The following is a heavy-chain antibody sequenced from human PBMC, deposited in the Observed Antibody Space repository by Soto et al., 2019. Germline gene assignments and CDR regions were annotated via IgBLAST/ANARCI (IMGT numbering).Heavy chain of an antibody. CDR3: AKDLGLGVIAGYPHDC. CDR2: ISVSGANT. V-gene: IGHV3-23*01. Sequence: DVQLLDSGGGLVQPGGSLRLSCAASGFTLNNYAMSWVRQAPGKGLEWVSTISVSGANTYYADSVKGRFTISRDDSKNTLYPQMNSLGAEDTAVYYCAKDLGLGVIAGYPHDCWGQGTLVTVSS. D-gene: IGHD3-9*01. CDR1: GFTLNNYA. J-gene: IGHJ4*02.